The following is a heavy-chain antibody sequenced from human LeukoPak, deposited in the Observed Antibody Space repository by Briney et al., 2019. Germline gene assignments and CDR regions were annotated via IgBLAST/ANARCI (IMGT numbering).Heavy chain of an antibody. CDR3: ARDATYGDYPENWFDP. V-gene: IGHV4-59*01. CDR1: GGSISSYY. Sequence: PSETLSLTCTVSGGSISSYYWSWIRQPPGKGLEWIGYIYYSGSTNYNPSLKSRVTISVDTSKNQFSLKLSSVTAADTAVYYCARDATYGDYPENWFDPWGQGTLVTVSS. CDR2: IYYSGST. J-gene: IGHJ5*02. D-gene: IGHD4-17*01.